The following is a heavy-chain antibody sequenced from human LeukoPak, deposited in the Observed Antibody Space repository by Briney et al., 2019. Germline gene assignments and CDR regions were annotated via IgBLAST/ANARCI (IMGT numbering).Heavy chain of an antibody. D-gene: IGHD3-3*01. V-gene: IGHV1-2*02. Sequence: ASVKVSCKASGYTFTGYYMHWVRQAPGQGPEWMGWINPNSGGTNYAQKFQGRVTMTRDTSISTAYMELSRLRSDDTAVYYCARDRRQLLEWLWDYWSQGTLVTVSS. CDR1: GYTFTGYY. CDR2: INPNSGGT. CDR3: ARDRRQLLEWLWDY. J-gene: IGHJ4*02.